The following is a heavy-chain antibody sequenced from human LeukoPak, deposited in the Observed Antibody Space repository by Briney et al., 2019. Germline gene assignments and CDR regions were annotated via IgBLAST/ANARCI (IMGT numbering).Heavy chain of an antibody. V-gene: IGHV3-23*01. J-gene: IGHJ3*02. CDR3: AKSVIAVAGTAFDI. D-gene: IGHD6-19*01. CDR1: GFTFHNNG. Sequence: GGSLRLSCAASGFTFHNNGMSWVRQAPGKGLEWVSAISGSSRSTYHAESVKGRFTISRDNSKNTLFLQMNSLRAEDTAVYYCAKSVIAVAGTAFDIWGQGTMVTVSS. CDR2: ISGSSRST.